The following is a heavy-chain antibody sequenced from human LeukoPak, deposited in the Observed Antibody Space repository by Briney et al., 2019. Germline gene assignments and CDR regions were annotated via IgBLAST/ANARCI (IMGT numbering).Heavy chain of an antibody. V-gene: IGHV3-48*03. J-gene: IGHJ4*02. D-gene: IGHD5-12*01. Sequence: GGSLRLSCAVSGFTFSSYAMTWVRQVPGRGLEWIAYMTASSVTFYYADSVRGRFTIPRDNARNSLFLQMNSLTVEDTAVYYCARSLSGYDPLSAFWGQGTLVTVSS. CDR2: MTASSVTF. CDR1: GFTFSSYA. CDR3: ARSLSGYDPLSAF.